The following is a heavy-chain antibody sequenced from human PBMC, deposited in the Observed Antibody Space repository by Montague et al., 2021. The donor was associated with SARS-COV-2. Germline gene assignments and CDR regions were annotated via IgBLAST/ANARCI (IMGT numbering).Heavy chain of an antibody. Sequence: SETLSLTCAVSGGSISSHYWSFIRQPPWKGLEWIAYINYGWGTXXXPSXXXRVTISVDTSKNHFQLQLRSVTPADTAVYFCSRATSVRGAGNWFDPWGQGTLVTVSS. CDR3: SRATSVRGAGNWFDP. V-gene: IGHV4-59*11. J-gene: IGHJ5*02. CDR1: GGSISSHY. CDR2: INYGWGT. D-gene: IGHD3-10*01.